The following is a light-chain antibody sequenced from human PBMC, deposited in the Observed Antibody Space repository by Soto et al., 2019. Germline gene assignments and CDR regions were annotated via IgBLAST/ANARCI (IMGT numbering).Light chain of an antibody. CDR3: QQTLSFTPT. V-gene: IGKV1-12*01. CDR2: TGS. CDR1: QAIDSW. J-gene: IGKJ1*01. Sequence: IQMTLSPPSVSASVGDGVTITSRASQAIDSWLAWYQQKPGAAPNLLIFTGSLLHSGVPPWFSGSGSGTDGTITISILKTEDGATYYRQQTLSFTPTFGQGTKVDIK.